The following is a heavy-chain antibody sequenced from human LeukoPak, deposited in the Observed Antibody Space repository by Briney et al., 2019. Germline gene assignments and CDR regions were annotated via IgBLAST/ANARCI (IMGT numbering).Heavy chain of an antibody. V-gene: IGHV1-18*01. D-gene: IGHD3-22*01. Sequence: GSSVKVSCKASGGTFSSYAISWVRQAPGQGLEWMGWISAYSGNTKYAQNLQGRVTMTTDTSTSTAYLELRSLRSDDTAVYYCARGFTHYDSSGYLSYYYYMDVWGKGTTVIVSS. J-gene: IGHJ6*03. CDR2: ISAYSGNT. CDR1: GGTFSSYA. CDR3: ARGFTHYDSSGYLSYYYYMDV.